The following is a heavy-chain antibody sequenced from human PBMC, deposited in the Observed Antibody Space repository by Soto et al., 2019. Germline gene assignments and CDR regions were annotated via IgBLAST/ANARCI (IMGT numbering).Heavy chain of an antibody. J-gene: IGHJ4*02. V-gene: IGHV3-30*18. CDR3: AQDRGSADYGGSSFHY. CDR2: VSYDGSNK. D-gene: IGHD2-15*01. Sequence: QVQLVESGGGVVQPGRSLRLSCAASRFTFSTYGIHWVRQAPGKGLEWVAVVSYDGSNKYYADSVKGRFTISRDNSRNTLYLQMNSLRAEDTAVYYCAQDRGSADYGGSSFHYWGQGTLVTVSS. CDR1: RFTFSTYG.